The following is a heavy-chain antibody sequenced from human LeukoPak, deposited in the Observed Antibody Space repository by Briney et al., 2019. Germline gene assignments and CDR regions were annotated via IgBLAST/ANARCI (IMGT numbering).Heavy chain of an antibody. J-gene: IGHJ6*02. CDR3: ARGGHCSTTSCSNYDGMDV. Sequence: GGSLRLSCAASGFTFSSHLMHWVRQAPGKGLVWVSRISSDGTYTNYADSVRGRFTISRDNAKNTLYLQMNGLRAEDTAVYFCARGGHCSTTSCSNYDGMDVWGQGTTLTVSS. CDR1: GFTFSSHL. V-gene: IGHV3-74*01. D-gene: IGHD2-2*01. CDR2: ISSDGTYT.